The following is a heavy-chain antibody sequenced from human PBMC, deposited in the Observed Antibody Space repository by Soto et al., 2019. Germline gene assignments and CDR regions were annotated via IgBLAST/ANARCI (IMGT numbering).Heavy chain of an antibody. D-gene: IGHD2-15*01. Sequence: GESLKISCNTSGYSFNTFWISWVRQVPGKGLEWMGRIDPGDSNTNYSPSFQGHVTLSVDKSIGTAYLQWSSLKASDTAIYYCARQGGYYYYGMDVWGQGTAVTVSS. J-gene: IGHJ6*02. CDR3: ARQGGYYYYGMDV. CDR2: IDPGDSNT. CDR1: GYSFNTFW. V-gene: IGHV5-10-1*01.